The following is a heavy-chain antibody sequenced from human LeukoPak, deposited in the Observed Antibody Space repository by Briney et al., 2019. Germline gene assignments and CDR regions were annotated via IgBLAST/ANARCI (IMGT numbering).Heavy chain of an antibody. CDR1: GGSISSGSYY. D-gene: IGHD3-10*01. Sequence: PSETLSLTCTVSGGSISSGSYYWSWIRQPAGKGLEWIGRIYTSGSTNYNPSLKSRVTISVDTSKNQFSLRLYSVTAADTAVYFCARGGFGEFRDNYYYYMDVWGKGTTVTISS. J-gene: IGHJ6*03. CDR3: ARGGFGEFRDNYYYYMDV. CDR2: IYTSGST. V-gene: IGHV4-61*02.